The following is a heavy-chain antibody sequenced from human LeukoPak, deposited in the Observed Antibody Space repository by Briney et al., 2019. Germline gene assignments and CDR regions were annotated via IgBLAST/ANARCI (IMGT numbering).Heavy chain of an antibody. CDR2: ISYDGSNK. CDR3: AKDGIYYYDSSYYFDY. D-gene: IGHD3-22*01. V-gene: IGHV3-30*18. J-gene: IGHJ4*02. CDR1: GFTFSNYA. Sequence: GGSLRLSCAASGFTFSNYAMHWVRQAPGKGLEWVALISYDGSNKYYEDSVKGRFTISRDNSKSTLYLQMNSLRLEDTAVYYCAKDGIYYYDSSYYFDYWGQGTLATVSS.